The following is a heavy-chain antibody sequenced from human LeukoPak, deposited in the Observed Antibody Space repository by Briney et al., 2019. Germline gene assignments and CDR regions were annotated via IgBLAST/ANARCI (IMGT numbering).Heavy chain of an antibody. CDR1: GFTFSTYS. D-gene: IGHD6-13*01. J-gene: IGHJ4*02. CDR3: ARDEVSSWDFVY. Sequence: GGSLRLSCAAFGFTFSTYSMNWVRQAPGKGLEWVSFISRSSNYIYYADSVKGRFTISRDNAKNSLYLQMNSLRAEDTAVYYCARDEVSSWDFVYWGQGTLVTVSS. CDR2: ISRSSNYI. V-gene: IGHV3-21*01.